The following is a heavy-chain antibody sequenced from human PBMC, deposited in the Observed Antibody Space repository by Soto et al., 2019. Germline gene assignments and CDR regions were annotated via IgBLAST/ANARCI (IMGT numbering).Heavy chain of an antibody. J-gene: IGHJ4*02. V-gene: IGHV1-69*01. Sequence: QVQLVQSGAEVKEPGSSVKVSCKATGDLFNNYAFNWVRQAPGQGLEWMGRISPLFSTTNYAQKFQGRVTIGAHELTTTVYLAVSNVESEDTAMYYCAASSSVAAAGYSKFWGQGTLVTVSP. CDR3: AASSSVAAAGYSKF. D-gene: IGHD6-13*01. CDR1: GDLFNNYA. CDR2: ISPLFSTT.